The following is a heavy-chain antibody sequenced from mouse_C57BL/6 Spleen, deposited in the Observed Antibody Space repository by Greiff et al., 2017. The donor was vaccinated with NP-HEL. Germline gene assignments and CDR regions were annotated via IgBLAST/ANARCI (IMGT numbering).Heavy chain of an antibody. V-gene: IGHV14-4*01. CDR3: TTSEVGFAY. CDR1: GFNIKDDY. D-gene: IGHD1-1*02. Sequence: VQLQQSGAELVRPGASVKLSCTASGFNIKDDYMHWVKQRPEQGLEWIGWIDPENGDTEYASKFQGKATITADTSSNTAYLQISSLTSEDTAVYYCTTSEVGFAYWGQGTLVTVSA. CDR2: IDPENGDT. J-gene: IGHJ3*01.